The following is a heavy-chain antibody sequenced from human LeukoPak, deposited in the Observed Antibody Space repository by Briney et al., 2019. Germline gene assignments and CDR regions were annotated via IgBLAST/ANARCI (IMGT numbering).Heavy chain of an antibody. Sequence: PGGSLRLSCSASGFAFSRYVMYWVRQAPGKGLQFVSAVTSNGLTTYYADSLKGRFIISRDNSKNTLTLQMSSLRPEDTAVYYCARNGYSSSFGYWGQGTLVTVSS. CDR3: ARNGYSSSFGY. V-gene: IGHV3-64D*09. CDR1: GFAFSRYV. J-gene: IGHJ4*02. CDR2: VTSNGLTT. D-gene: IGHD5-12*01.